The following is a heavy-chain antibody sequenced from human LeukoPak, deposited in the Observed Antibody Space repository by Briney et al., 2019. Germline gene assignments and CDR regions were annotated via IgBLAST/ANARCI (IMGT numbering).Heavy chain of an antibody. D-gene: IGHD1-26*01. CDR3: ARPAESRGAYEAFEI. Sequence: SETLSLTCTVSGESLSSSPYYWAWIRQPLGKGLEWIASVYYTGSTCNNPYLKSRVTLSLDTSKNQFFLRLTSVTAADTAVYYCARPAESRGAYEAFEIWGQGTMVTVSS. J-gene: IGHJ3*02. CDR1: GESLSSSPYY. V-gene: IGHV4-39*01. CDR2: VYYTGST.